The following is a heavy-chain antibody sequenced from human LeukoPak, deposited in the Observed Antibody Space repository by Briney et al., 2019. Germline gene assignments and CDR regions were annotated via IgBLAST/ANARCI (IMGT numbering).Heavy chain of an antibody. D-gene: IGHD6-19*01. V-gene: IGHV4-34*01. J-gene: IGHJ4*02. CDR1: GGSFSTYY. CDR2: INHFGNT. Sequence: ASETLSLTCAVYGGSFSTYYWTWIRQPPGKGLEWIGEINHFGNTNYNPSLKSRVTISEDTSKNQFSLKLSSVTAADTAIYNCVHSSGWSKGVYWGQGTLVTVSS. CDR3: VHSSGWSKGVY.